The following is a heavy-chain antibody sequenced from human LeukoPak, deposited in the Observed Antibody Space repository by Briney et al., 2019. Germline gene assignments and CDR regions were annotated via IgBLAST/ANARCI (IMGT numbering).Heavy chain of an antibody. Sequence: SETLSLTCTVSGGSISSYYWSWIRQPPGEGLEWIGYIYYSGSTNYNPSLKSRVTISVDTSKNQFSLKLSSVTAADTAVYYCARVLTGPAAFDIWGQGTMVTVSS. D-gene: IGHD3-16*01. J-gene: IGHJ3*02. CDR3: ARVLTGPAAFDI. CDR2: IYYSGST. CDR1: GGSISSYY. V-gene: IGHV4-59*01.